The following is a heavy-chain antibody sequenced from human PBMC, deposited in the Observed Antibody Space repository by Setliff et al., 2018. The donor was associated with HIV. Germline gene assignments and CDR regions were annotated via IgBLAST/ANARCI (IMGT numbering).Heavy chain of an antibody. CDR1: GASISYGGHF. J-gene: IGHJ4*02. CDR2: SHSDGNT. V-gene: IGHV4-61*02. D-gene: IGHD3-3*01. Sequence: PSETLSLTCIVSGASISYGGHFWTWNRQPAGKGLEWIGRSHSDGNTNYNPTLKSRLTISVYTSKNQLSLNLTSVTAADTATCHCVRGGGEHYSLFSSYYTPWGDFWGQGTLVTVSS. CDR3: VRGGGEHYSLFSSYYTPWGDF.